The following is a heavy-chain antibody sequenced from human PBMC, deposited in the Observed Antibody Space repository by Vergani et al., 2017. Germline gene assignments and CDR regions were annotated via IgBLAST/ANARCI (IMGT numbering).Heavy chain of an antibody. CDR1: GGTFSSYT. V-gene: IGHV1-69*08. CDR2: IIPILGIP. Sequence: QVQLVQSGAEVKEPGSSVKVSCKASGGTFSSYTVTWVRQAPGQGLEWMGRIIPILGIPNYAQKLQGRVTITADKSTNTAYMELSSLRSEDTAVYYCARDRGTRTYGLDVWGQGTTVTVSS. CDR3: ARDRGTRTYGLDV. D-gene: IGHD3-16*01. J-gene: IGHJ6*02.